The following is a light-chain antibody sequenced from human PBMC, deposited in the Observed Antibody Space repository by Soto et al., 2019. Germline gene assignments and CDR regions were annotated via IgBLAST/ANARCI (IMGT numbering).Light chain of an antibody. CDR3: QQYNNWPPIT. CDR1: QSVRSN. V-gene: IGKV3-15*01. CDR2: GAS. J-gene: IGKJ5*01. Sequence: EIVLTQSPGTLSLSPGERATVSCSASQSVRSNLAWYQQKPGQAPRLLIYGASTRATGIPARFSGSGSGTEFTLTISSLQSEDFAVYYCQQYNNWPPITFGQGTRLEIK.